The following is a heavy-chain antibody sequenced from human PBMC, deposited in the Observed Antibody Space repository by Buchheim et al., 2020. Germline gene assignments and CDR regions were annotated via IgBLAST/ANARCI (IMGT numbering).Heavy chain of an antibody. Sequence: EVQLVESGGGLVKPGGSLRLSCAASGFTFSSYSMNWVRQAPGKGLEWVSSISSSSSYIYYADSVKGRFPISRDNAKNSLYLQMNSLRAEDTAVYYCARDGRSGSYFQFDPWGQGTL. CDR2: ISSSSSYI. J-gene: IGHJ5*02. CDR3: ARDGRSGSYFQFDP. CDR1: GFTFSSYS. V-gene: IGHV3-21*01. D-gene: IGHD1-26*01.